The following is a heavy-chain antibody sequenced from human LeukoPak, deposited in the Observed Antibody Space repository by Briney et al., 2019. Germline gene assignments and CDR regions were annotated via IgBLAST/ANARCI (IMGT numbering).Heavy chain of an antibody. V-gene: IGHV4-59*08. CDR1: GGSISSYY. D-gene: IGHD3-9*01. Sequence: PSETLSLTCTVSGGSISSYYWSWIRQPPGKGLEWIGYIYYSGSTNYNPSLKSRVTISVDTSKNQFSLKLSSVTAADMAVYYCARHDYDILTGPKAAFDIWGQGTMVTVSS. J-gene: IGHJ3*02. CDR2: IYYSGST. CDR3: ARHDYDILTGPKAAFDI.